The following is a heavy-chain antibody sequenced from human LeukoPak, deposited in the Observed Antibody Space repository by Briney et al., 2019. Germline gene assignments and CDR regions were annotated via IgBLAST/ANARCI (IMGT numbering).Heavy chain of an antibody. Sequence: GGSLRLSCAASGFTFSSYGMHWVRQAPGKGLEWVAVISYDGSNKYYADSVKGRFTISRDNSKNTLYLQMNSLRAEDTAVYYCATHLSSGYYHSHWGQGTLVTVSS. CDR3: ATHLSSGYYHSH. J-gene: IGHJ4*02. CDR2: ISYDGSNK. CDR1: GFTFSSYG. V-gene: IGHV3-30*03. D-gene: IGHD3-22*01.